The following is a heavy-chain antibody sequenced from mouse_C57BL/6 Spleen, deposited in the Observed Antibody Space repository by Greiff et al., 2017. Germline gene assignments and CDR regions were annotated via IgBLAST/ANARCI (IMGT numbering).Heavy chain of an antibody. Sequence: QVQLQQSGAELVRPGASVKLSCNASGYPFTDYYINWVKQRPGQGLEWIARIYPGSGNTYYNEKFMGKATLTAEKSSSTAYMQLSSLTTEDSAVYCSARRDPYFDYWGQGTTLTVSS. V-gene: IGHV1-76*01. CDR2: IYPGSGNT. CDR1: GYPFTDYY. D-gene: IGHD3-3*01. J-gene: IGHJ2*01. CDR3: ARRDPYFDY.